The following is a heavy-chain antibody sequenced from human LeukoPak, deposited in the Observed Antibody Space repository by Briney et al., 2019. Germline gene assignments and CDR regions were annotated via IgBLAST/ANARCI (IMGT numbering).Heavy chain of an antibody. V-gene: IGHV3-23*01. CDR1: GITLSNYG. CDR2: ISGSGGST. J-gene: IGHJ4*02. D-gene: IGHD3-22*01. Sequence: GGSLRLSCAVSGITLSNYGMSWVRQAPGKGLEWVAGISGSGGSTNHADSVKGRFTISRDNPKNTLYLQMNSLTVEDTAVYFCAKRGVVIRVILVGFHKEAYYFDSWGQGALVTVSS. CDR3: AKRGVVIRVILVGFHKEAYYFDS.